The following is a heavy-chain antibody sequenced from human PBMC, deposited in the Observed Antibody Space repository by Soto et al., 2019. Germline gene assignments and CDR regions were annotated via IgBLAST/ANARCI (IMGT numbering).Heavy chain of an antibody. V-gene: IGHV3-33*01. J-gene: IGHJ4*02. CDR3: ARVPHYGSGKAFDY. Sequence: QVQLVESGGGVVQPGRTLRLSCAASGFTFSNYGMHWVRQAPGEGLEWVALIWYDGSDKYYEDSVKGRFTISRDNSKNTLYLQINRLRVEDMAVYYCARVPHYGSGKAFDYWGQGTLVTVSS. CDR2: IWYDGSDK. CDR1: GFTFSNYG. D-gene: IGHD3-10*01.